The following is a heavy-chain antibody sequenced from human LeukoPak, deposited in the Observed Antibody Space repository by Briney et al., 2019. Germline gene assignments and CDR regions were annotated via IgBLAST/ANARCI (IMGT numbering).Heavy chain of an antibody. Sequence: GESLKISCKGPGYSFTSYWIGWVRQMPGKGLEWMGIIYPGDSDTRYSPSFQGQVTISADKSISTTYLQWSSLKASDTAMYYCARRPTYYYDSSGREFDYWGQGTLVTVSS. V-gene: IGHV5-51*01. CDR3: ARRPTYYYDSSGREFDY. J-gene: IGHJ4*02. CDR1: GYSFTSYW. CDR2: IYPGDSDT. D-gene: IGHD3-22*01.